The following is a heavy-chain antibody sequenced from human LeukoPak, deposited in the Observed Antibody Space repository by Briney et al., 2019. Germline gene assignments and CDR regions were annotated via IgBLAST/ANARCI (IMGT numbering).Heavy chain of an antibody. CDR3: ARRGGSCSSTSCPLSYYYYMDV. J-gene: IGHJ6*03. CDR1: GYSFTSYW. D-gene: IGHD2-2*01. CDR2: IYPGDSDT. Sequence: GESLKISCKGSGYSFTSYWIGWVRQMPGKGLEWMGIIYPGDSDTRYSPSFQGQVTISADKSISTAYLQWSSLKASDTAMYYCARRGGSCSSTSCPLSYYYYMDVWGKGTTVTVSS. V-gene: IGHV5-51*03.